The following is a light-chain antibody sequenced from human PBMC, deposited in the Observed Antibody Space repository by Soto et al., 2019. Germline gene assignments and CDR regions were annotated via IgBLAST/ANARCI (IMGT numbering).Light chain of an antibody. CDR1: SSYVGSYNR. V-gene: IGLV2-18*02. CDR3: NSYTGSSTYV. CDR2: EVS. J-gene: IGLJ1*01. Sequence: QSALTQPPSVSGSPGQSVAISCTGTSSYVGSYNRVSWYQQPPGAAPKLMIYEVSNRPSGVPDRFSGSKSGNTASLTISGLQAEDEADYYCNSYTGSSTYVFGTGTKLTVL.